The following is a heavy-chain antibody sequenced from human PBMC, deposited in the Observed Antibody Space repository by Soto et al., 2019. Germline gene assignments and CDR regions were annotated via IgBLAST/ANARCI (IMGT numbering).Heavy chain of an antibody. Sequence: SETLSLTCAVYGGSFSGYYWTWIRQPPGTGLEWIGEINHSGSTNYNPSLKSRVTISVDTSKNQFSLKLTSVTAADTAVYYCARGDDDILTGYSNWFDPWGQGTLVTVSS. CDR3: ARGDDDILTGYSNWFDP. V-gene: IGHV4-34*01. D-gene: IGHD3-9*01. J-gene: IGHJ5*02. CDR2: INHSGST. CDR1: GGSFSGYY.